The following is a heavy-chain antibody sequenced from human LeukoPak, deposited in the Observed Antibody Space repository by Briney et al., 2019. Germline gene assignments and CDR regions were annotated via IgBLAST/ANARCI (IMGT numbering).Heavy chain of an antibody. J-gene: IGHJ4*02. D-gene: IGHD5-12*01. CDR1: GYTFTGYY. CDR3: ARYYSGYDYRGIDY. Sequence: ASVKVSCKASGYTFTGYYMHWVRQAPGQGLEWMGWINPNSGGTNYAQKFQGRVTMTRDTSISTAYMELSRLRSDDTAVYYCARYYSGYDYRGIDYWGQGTLVTVSS. V-gene: IGHV1-2*02. CDR2: INPNSGGT.